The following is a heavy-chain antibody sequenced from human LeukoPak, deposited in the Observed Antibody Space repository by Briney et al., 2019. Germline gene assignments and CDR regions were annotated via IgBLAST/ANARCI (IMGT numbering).Heavy chain of an antibody. D-gene: IGHD3-10*01. Sequence: GSLRLSCAASGFTVSSNYMTWVRQAPGKGLEWVSIIYSDGTTYYADSVKGRFTISRDNSKNTLYLQMNSLRAEDTAVYYCAREGTRGRYYFDYWGQGTLVTVSS. J-gene: IGHJ4*02. V-gene: IGHV3-66*01. CDR1: GFTVSSNY. CDR2: IYSDGTT. CDR3: AREGTRGRYYFDY.